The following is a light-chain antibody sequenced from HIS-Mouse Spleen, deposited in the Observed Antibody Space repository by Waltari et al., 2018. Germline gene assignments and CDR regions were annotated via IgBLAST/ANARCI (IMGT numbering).Light chain of an antibody. Sequence: SSELTQDPAVSVALGQTVRITCQGDSLRSYYASWYQQKPGQAPVAVIYCKNNRPSGIPDRFSGSSSGNTASLTITGAQAEDEADYYCNSRDSSGNHVVFGGGTKLTVL. V-gene: IGLV3-19*01. J-gene: IGLJ2*01. CDR3: NSRDSSGNHVV. CDR2: CKN. CDR1: SLRSYY.